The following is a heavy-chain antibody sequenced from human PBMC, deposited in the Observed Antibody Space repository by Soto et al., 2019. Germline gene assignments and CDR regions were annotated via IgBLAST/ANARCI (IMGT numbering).Heavy chain of an antibody. V-gene: IGHV3-23*01. CDR3: ATVDYRNF. D-gene: IGHD3-9*01. Sequence: QAGGSLRLSCAASGFSFGTYVMSWVRQAPGKGLEWVSSISDRGGATYYADSVKGRFTVSRDDSENTLFLQMNSLRVEDTAVYYCATVDYRNFWGQGTLVTVSS. CDR2: ISDRGGAT. CDR1: GFSFGTYV. J-gene: IGHJ4*02.